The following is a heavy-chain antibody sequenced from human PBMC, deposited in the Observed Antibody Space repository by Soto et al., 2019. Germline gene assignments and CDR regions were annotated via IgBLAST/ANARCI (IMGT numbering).Heavy chain of an antibody. CDR2: FDPEDGET. V-gene: IGHV1-24*01. J-gene: IGHJ4*02. Sequence: AXVNVSCKVSGYTLTELSMHWVLQAPGKGLEWMGGFDPEDGETIYAQKFQGRVTMTEDTSTDTAYMELSSLRSEDTAVYYCATEVYRSSVFQYWGQATLGTVS. CDR3: ATEVYRSSVFQY. CDR1: GYTLTELS. D-gene: IGHD6-6*01.